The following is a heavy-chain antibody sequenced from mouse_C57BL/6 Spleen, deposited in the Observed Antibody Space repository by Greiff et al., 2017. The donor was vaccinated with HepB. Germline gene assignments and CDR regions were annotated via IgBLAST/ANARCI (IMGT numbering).Heavy chain of an antibody. Sequence: VQLQQPGAELVKPGASVKLSCKASGYTFTSYWMHWVKQRPGRGLGWIGRIDPNSGGTKYNEKFKSKATLTVDKPSSTAYVQLSSLTSEDSAVYYCARLGTTVVATRVFDYWGQGTTLTVSS. J-gene: IGHJ2*01. CDR1: GYTFTSYW. CDR3: ARLGTTVVATRVFDY. V-gene: IGHV1-72*01. D-gene: IGHD1-1*01. CDR2: IDPNSGGT.